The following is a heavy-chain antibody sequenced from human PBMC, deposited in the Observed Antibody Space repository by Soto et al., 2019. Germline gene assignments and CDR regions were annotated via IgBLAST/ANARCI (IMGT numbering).Heavy chain of an antibody. CDR3: ARAYYDFWSGYYTPNYYYYGMDV. J-gene: IGHJ6*02. D-gene: IGHD3-3*01. CDR2: INAGNGNK. CDR1: GYTFTSYA. V-gene: IGHV1-3*01. Sequence: GALVKVSCKDSGYTFTSYAMHWVGQDHGQRLEWMGWINAGNGNKKYSQKFKGRVTITRDTSASTAYMELSSLRSEDTAVYYCARAYYDFWSGYYTPNYYYYGMDVWAKGQRSPS.